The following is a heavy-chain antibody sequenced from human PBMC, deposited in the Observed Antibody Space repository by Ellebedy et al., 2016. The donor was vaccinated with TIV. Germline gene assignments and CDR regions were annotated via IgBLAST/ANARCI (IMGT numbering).Heavy chain of an antibody. CDR3: ARDLGTAAGMGRY. V-gene: IGHV1-2*02. CDR2: INTSNGGT. Sequence: ASVKVSCKASGYTFTNYYIHWVRQAPGQGLEWMGMINTSNGGTNRPQKFQGRVTMTTDTSISTAYMELSRLISDDTAMYYCARDLGTAAGMGRYWGQGTLVTVSS. D-gene: IGHD6-13*01. CDR1: GYTFTNYY. J-gene: IGHJ4*02.